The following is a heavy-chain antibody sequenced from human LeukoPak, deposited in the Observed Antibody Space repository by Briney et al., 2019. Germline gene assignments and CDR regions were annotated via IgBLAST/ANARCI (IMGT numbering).Heavy chain of an antibody. CDR3: ARDREELWFGELLSYYYYYGMDV. D-gene: IGHD3-10*01. Sequence: ASVKVSCKASGYTFTSYGISWVRQAPGQGLEWMGWISAYNGNTNYAQKLQGRVTMTTDTSTSTAYMELRSLRSDDTAVYYCARDREELWFGELLSYYYYYGMDVWGQGTTVTVSS. CDR2: ISAYNGNT. J-gene: IGHJ6*02. CDR1: GYTFTSYG. V-gene: IGHV1-18*01.